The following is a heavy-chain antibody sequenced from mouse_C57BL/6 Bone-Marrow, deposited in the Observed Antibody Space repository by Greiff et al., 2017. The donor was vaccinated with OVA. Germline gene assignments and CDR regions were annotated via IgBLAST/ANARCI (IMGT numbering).Heavy chain of an antibody. Sequence: DVKLVESGGGLVKPGGSLKLSCAASGFTFSSYAMSWVRQTPEKRLEWVATISDGGSYTYYPDNVKGRFTISRDNAKNNLYLQMSHLKSEDTAMYYCARVWSSGYVDYWGQGTTLTVSS. CDR3: ARVWSSGYVDY. D-gene: IGHD3-2*02. CDR1: GFTFSSYA. CDR2: ISDGGSYT. V-gene: IGHV5-4*03. J-gene: IGHJ2*01.